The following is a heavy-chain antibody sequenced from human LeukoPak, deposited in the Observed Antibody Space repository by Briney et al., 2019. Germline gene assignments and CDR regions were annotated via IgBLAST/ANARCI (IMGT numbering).Heavy chain of an antibody. Sequence: GGSLRLSCATSGLTFRNYGMHWVRQAPGKGLEWVAVIFNDGIQTYYADSVKGRFTISRDDSQNTLYLQMNSLSAEDTAVYYCATDGPPVDVVGATFHHWGQGTLVSVSS. CDR1: GLTFRNYG. D-gene: IGHD2-2*01. CDR3: ATDGPPVDVVGATFHH. CDR2: IFNDGIQT. J-gene: IGHJ4*02. V-gene: IGHV3-33*03.